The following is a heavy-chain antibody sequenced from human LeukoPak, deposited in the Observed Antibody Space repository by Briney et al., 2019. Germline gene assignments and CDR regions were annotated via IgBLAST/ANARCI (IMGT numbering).Heavy chain of an antibody. CDR1: GFTFRSYG. CDR2: ISGDTSTV. V-gene: IGHV3-48*01. J-gene: IGHJ6*03. D-gene: IGHD2-15*01. CDR3: AIEARGKRYCSGGGCSSVYMDV. Sequence: GGSLRLSCAASGFTFRSYGMNWVRQAPGKGLEWVSYISGDTSTVQYADSVRGRFTISRDNAKNSLSLQMNSLRADDTAVYYCAIEARGKRYCSGGGCSSVYMDVWGKGTTVTVSS.